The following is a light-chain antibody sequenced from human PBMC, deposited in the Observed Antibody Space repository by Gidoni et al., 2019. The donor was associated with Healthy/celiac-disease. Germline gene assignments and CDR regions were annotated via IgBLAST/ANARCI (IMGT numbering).Light chain of an antibody. CDR3: QQYGSSLWT. CDR1: QSVSSSY. Sequence: EIVLTQSPGPLSLSPGERATLSCRASQSVSSSYLAWYQQKPGQAPRLLIYGASSRATGIPDRFSGSGSVTDFTLTISRLEPEDFAVYYCQQYGSSLWTFGQGTKVEIK. V-gene: IGKV3-20*01. J-gene: IGKJ1*01. CDR2: GAS.